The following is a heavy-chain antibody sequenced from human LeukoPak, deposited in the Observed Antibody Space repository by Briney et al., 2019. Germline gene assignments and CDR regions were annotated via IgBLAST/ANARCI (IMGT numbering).Heavy chain of an antibody. D-gene: IGHD6-13*01. CDR1: GYTFNGYY. CDR2: INPTSGGT. Sequence: GASVKVSCKASGYTFNGYYMHWVRQAPGQGLEWMGWINPTSGGTKYAQKFQGRVTMTRDTSISTAYMELSSLRSDDTAIYYCAIEEQQLDLFDYWGQGTLVTVSS. J-gene: IGHJ4*02. V-gene: IGHV1-2*02. CDR3: AIEEQQLDLFDY.